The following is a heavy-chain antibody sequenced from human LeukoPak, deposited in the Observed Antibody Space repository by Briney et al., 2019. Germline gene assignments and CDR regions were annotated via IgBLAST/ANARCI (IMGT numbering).Heavy chain of an antibody. Sequence: GGSLRLSCAASGFTFSSYSMNWVRQAPGKGLEWVSYISSSSSTIYYADSVKGRFTISRDNAKNSLYLQMNSLRAEDTAVYYCARDLAIQLPGTFDYWGQGTLVTVSS. D-gene: IGHD5-18*01. CDR1: GFTFSSYS. J-gene: IGHJ4*02. CDR3: ARDLAIQLPGTFDY. CDR2: ISSSSSTI. V-gene: IGHV3-48*04.